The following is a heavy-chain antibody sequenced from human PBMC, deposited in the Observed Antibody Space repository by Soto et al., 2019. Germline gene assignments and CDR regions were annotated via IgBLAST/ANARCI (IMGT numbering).Heavy chain of an antibody. V-gene: IGHV3-21*01. CDR1: GFTFTRYS. CDR2: ISSTTNYI. CDR3: ARESEDLTSNFDY. Sequence: GGSLRLSCAASGFTFTRYSMNWVRQAPGKGLEWVSSISSTTNYIYYADSMKGRSTVSRDNAKNSVYLEMNSLSAEDTAVYYCARESEDLTSNFDYWGQGTLVTVSS. J-gene: IGHJ4*02.